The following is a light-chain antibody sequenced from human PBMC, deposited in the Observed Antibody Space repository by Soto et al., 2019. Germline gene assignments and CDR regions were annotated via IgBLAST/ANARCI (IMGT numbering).Light chain of an antibody. J-gene: IGKJ4*01. Sequence: DTQSTQSPSFLSTSVRDRVTITCRASQGISSYLAWYQQKPGKAPKLLIYAASTLQSGVPSRFSGRGSGTEFTLTISSLQPEDFATCYCQQLNSYPLTFGGGTKVDIK. CDR1: QGISSY. CDR3: QQLNSYPLT. V-gene: IGKV1-9*01. CDR2: AAS.